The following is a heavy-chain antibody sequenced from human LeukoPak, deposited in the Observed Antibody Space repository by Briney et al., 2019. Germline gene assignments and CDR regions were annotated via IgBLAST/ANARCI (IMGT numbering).Heavy chain of an antibody. V-gene: IGHV3-30*18. Sequence: GGSLRLSCVASGFSFSHYGMHWFRQAPGKGLEWVAAISYDGTNKYYADSVKGRFAISRDNSKNTLTLQMNSLGAADTAVYYCAKDRVEVWGQGTTVTVSS. J-gene: IGHJ6*02. CDR1: GFSFSHYG. CDR2: ISYDGTNK. D-gene: IGHD3-10*01. CDR3: AKDRVEV.